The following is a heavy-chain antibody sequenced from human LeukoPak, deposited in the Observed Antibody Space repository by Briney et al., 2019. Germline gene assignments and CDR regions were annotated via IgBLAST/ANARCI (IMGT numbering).Heavy chain of an antibody. CDR2: INPNSGGT. V-gene: IGHV1-2*02. CDR1: GYTFTGYY. Sequence: ASVKVSCKASGYTFTGYYMHWVRQAPGQGLGWVGWINPNSGGTNYAQKFQGRVTMTRDTSISTAYMELSRLRSDDTAVYYCARDIVVVVAATYDAFDIWGQGTMVTVSS. J-gene: IGHJ3*02. CDR3: ARDIVVVVAATYDAFDI. D-gene: IGHD2-15*01.